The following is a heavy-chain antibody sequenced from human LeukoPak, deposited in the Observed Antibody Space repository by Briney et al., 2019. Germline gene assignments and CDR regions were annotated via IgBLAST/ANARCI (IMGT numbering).Heavy chain of an antibody. V-gene: IGHV3-30*18. J-gene: IGHJ4*02. CDR3: AKRGELHYYFDY. CDR2: ISYDGSNK. CDR1: GFTFSAYS. D-gene: IGHD1-26*01. Sequence: GGSLRLSCAASGFTFSAYSMIWVRQAPGKGLEWVALISYDGSNKYYADSVKGRFTISRDNSKNTLYLQMNSLRAEDTAVYYCAKRGELHYYFDYWGQGTLVTVSS.